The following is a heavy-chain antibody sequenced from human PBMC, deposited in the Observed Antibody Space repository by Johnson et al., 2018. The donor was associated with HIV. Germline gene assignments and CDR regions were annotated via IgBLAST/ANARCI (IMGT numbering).Heavy chain of an antibody. V-gene: IGHV3-30*04. J-gene: IGHJ3*02. CDR1: GFTFSSYA. D-gene: IGHD2-15*01. CDR2: ISHDGSNK. CDR3: ARDDGGGGDAFDI. Sequence: QVQLVESGGGVVQPGRSLRLSCAASGFTFSSYAMHWVRQAPGVGLECVAVISHDGSNKYYADSVKGRFTISRDNSKNTLYLQMNSLRAEDTAVYYCARDDGGGGDAFDIWGQGTMVTVSS.